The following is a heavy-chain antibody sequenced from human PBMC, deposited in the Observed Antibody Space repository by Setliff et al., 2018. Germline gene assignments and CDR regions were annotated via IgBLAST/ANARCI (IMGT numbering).Heavy chain of an antibody. Sequence: PSETLSLTCSVSGDSMSGASIWSWIRQPPGRGLEFMGYVFPNGASKYDPSFKSRLTISVDTSKSQFFLKLNSVTAADTAVYYCARMSGFLYMDVWGKGTPVTVSS. V-gene: IGHV4-4*08. CDR1: GDSMSGAS. CDR3: ARMSGFLYMDV. D-gene: IGHD3-3*01. J-gene: IGHJ6*03. CDR2: VFPNGAS.